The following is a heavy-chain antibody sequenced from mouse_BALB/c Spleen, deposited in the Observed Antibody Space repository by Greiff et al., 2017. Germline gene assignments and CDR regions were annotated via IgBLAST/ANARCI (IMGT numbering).Heavy chain of an antibody. D-gene: IGHD2-3*01. CDR3: ARQEGYDGYDY. V-gene: IGHV5-12-1*01. Sequence: EVQLVESGGGLVKPGGSLKLSCAASGFAFSSYDMSWVRQTPEKRLEWVAYISSGGGSTYYPDTVKGRFTISRDNAKNTLYLQMSSLKSEDTAMYYCARQEGYDGYDYWGQGTTLTVSS. J-gene: IGHJ2*01. CDR2: ISSGGGST. CDR1: GFAFSSYD.